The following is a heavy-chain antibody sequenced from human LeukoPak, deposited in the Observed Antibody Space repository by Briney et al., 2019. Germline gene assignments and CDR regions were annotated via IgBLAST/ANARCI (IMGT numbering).Heavy chain of an antibody. V-gene: IGHV3-23*01. J-gene: IGHJ5*02. CDR1: GFTFKNLG. CDR3: AKGFGATGNYWFDP. Sequence: HPGGSLRLSCAASGFTFKNLGLTWVRQAPGKGLEWVSAISGSGGETNYADSVKGRFTISRDNSKNTLYLQMNSLRAEDTALYYCAKGFGATGNYWFDPWGQGTLVTVSS. D-gene: IGHD6-13*01. CDR2: ISGSGGET.